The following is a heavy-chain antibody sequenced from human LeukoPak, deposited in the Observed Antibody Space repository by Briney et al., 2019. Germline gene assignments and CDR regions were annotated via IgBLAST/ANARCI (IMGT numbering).Heavy chain of an antibody. CDR2: IKSKTDGGTT. CDR1: GFTFSSYI. Sequence: PGGSLRLSCAASGFTFSSYIMNWVRQAPGKGLEWVGRIKSKTDGGTTDYAAPVKGRFTISRDDSKNTLYLQMNSLKTEDTAVYYCTTEYYYGSGSYYRDEDIWGQGTLVTVSS. V-gene: IGHV3-15*01. CDR3: TTEYYYGSGSYYRDEDI. D-gene: IGHD3-10*01. J-gene: IGHJ4*02.